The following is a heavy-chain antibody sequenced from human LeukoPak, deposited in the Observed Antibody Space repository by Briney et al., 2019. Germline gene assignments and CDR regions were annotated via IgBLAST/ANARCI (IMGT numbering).Heavy chain of an antibody. CDR1: GYTFTTYA. CDR3: ARGIGAFDI. D-gene: IGHD3-3*01. CDR2: IDTKTGNP. V-gene: IGHV7-4-1*02. Sequence: GASVKVSCKASGYTFTTYAMNWVRQAPGQGPEWMGWIDTKTGNPTYAQALTGRFVFSLDTSVSTAFLQINSLKAEDTAVYYCARGIGAFDIWGQGTMVTVSS. J-gene: IGHJ3*02.